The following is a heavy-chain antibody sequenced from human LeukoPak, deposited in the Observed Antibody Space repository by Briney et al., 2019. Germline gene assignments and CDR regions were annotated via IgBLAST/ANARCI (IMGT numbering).Heavy chain of an antibody. J-gene: IGHJ4*02. CDR3: ARVLLSAGGVLDY. D-gene: IGHD3-16*01. CDR1: GFTFSSYS. CDR2: ISSSSSYI. Sequence: GGSLRLSCAASGFTFSSYSMNWVRQAPGKGLEGVSSISSSSSYIYYADSVKGRFTISRDNAKNSLYLQMNSLRAEDTAVYYCARVLLSAGGVLDYWGQGTLVTVSS. V-gene: IGHV3-21*01.